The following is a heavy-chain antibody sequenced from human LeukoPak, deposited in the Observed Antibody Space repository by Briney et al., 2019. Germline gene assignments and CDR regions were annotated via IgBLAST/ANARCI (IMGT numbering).Heavy chain of an antibody. D-gene: IGHD5-12*01. CDR2: IISNLAST. Sequence: SVKVSCKAAGSTFSGHAASWGRQAPGQGRGWMGGIISNLASTNYAQKFQGRLTITTADSTNTAYMELRSLRPEDTALYYCALAISGYDRWFPEPPDQWGQGTTVTVSS. CDR3: ALAISGYDRWFPEPPDQ. CDR1: GSTFSGHA. V-gene: IGHV1-69*05. J-gene: IGHJ4*02.